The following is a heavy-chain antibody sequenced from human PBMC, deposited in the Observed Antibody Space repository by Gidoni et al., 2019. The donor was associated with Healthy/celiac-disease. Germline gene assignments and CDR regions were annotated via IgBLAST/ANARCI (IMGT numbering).Heavy chain of an antibody. D-gene: IGHD1-26*01. J-gene: IGHJ6*02. Sequence: QVQLVQYGAAVKKPGASVKVSCKPSGYTFTSYAMHWVRQAPGQRLAWMGWINAGNGNTKYSQKFQGRVTITRDTSASTAYMELSSLRSEDTAVYYCAREKWELLRPAYYYGMDVWGQGTTVTVSS. CDR3: AREKWELLRPAYYYGMDV. V-gene: IGHV1-3*01. CDR1: GYTFTSYA. CDR2: INAGNGNT.